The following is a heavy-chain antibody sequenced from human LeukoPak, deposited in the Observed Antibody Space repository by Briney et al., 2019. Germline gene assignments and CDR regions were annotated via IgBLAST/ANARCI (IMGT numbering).Heavy chain of an antibody. D-gene: IGHD3-22*01. V-gene: IGHV4-34*01. J-gene: IGHJ3*02. CDR3: ARGLYYYDSSGYPPDAFDI. CDR2: INHSGST. Sequence: SETLSLTCAVYGGSFSGYYWSWIRQPPGKGLEWIGEINHSGSTNYNPYLKSRVTISVDTSKNQFSLKLSSATAADTAVYYCARGLYYYDSSGYPPDAFDIWGQGTMVTVSS. CDR1: GGSFSGYY.